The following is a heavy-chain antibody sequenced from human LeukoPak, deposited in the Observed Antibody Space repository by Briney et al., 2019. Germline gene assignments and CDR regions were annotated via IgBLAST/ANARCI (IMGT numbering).Heavy chain of an antibody. J-gene: IGHJ4*02. V-gene: IGHV3-23*01. Sequence: PGGSLRLSCAASGLTFSSYAMRWVRQAPGKGLEWVSAVTGSGGTTYYADSVKGRFTISRDNSKNTLYLQMNSLRAEDTAVYYCARRGSGSYSHFDYWGQGTLVIVSS. CDR2: VTGSGGTT. CDR1: GLTFSSYA. D-gene: IGHD3-10*01. CDR3: ARRGSGSYSHFDY.